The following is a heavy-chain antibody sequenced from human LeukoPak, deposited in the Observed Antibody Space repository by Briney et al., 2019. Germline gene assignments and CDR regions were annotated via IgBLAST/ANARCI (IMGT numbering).Heavy chain of an antibody. CDR3: ARVVGSVAATYYFDY. CDR1: CYTLTELS. V-gene: IGHV1-24*01. CDR2: FDPEDGET. Sequence: ASVTVSFKVSCYTLTELSMHWVRQAPGKGREWMGGFDPEDGETIYAQKFQGRVTMTEDTSTDTAYMELSSLRSGDTAVYYCARVVGSVAATYYFDYWGQGTPVTVSS. D-gene: IGHD6-6*01. J-gene: IGHJ4*02.